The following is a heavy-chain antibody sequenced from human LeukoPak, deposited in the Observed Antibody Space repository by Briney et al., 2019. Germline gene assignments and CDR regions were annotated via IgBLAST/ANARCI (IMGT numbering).Heavy chain of an antibody. CDR1: GFTFSRYD. D-gene: IGHD6-19*01. V-gene: IGHV3-13*01. CDR2: IGTAGDT. Sequence: GGSLRLSCAASGFTFSRYDMHWVRQVTGKGLEWVSGIGTAGDTSYPGSVKARFTISRENAKDSLYLQMDSLRAGNTAVYYCARDRTAHSSDTGSYHYGLDVWGQGTTVTVSS. J-gene: IGHJ6*02. CDR3: ARDRTAHSSDTGSYHYGLDV.